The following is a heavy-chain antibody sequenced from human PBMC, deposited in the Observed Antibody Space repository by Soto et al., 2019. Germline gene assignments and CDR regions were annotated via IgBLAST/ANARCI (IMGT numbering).Heavy chain of an antibody. CDR2: IIPFHGVT. CDR3: TRDWEITVSTWSFGGV. CDR1: GGTFSPYT. V-gene: IGHV1-69*08. Sequence: QVQLVQSGAEVKKPGSSVKDSCMASGGTFSPYTINWVRQAPGQGLEWMGRIIPFHGVTNYAQKFQARVTITEYKSTSTAYMELSGLRFEDKAMYYCTRDWEITVSTWSFGGVWGRGALGTVSS. J-gene: IGHJ4*02. D-gene: IGHD3-10*01.